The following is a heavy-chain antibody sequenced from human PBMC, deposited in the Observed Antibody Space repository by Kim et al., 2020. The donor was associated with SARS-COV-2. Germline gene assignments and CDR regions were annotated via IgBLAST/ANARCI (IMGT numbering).Heavy chain of an antibody. CDR2: INHSGST. CDR3: AREEGIAAAGSGNWFDP. CDR1: GGSFSGYY. D-gene: IGHD6-13*01. Sequence: SETLSLTCAVYGGSFSGYYWSWIRQPPGKGLEWIGEINHSGSTNYNPSLKSRVTISVDTSKNQFSLKLSSVTAADTAVYYCAREEGIAAAGSGNWFDPWGQGTLVTVSS. J-gene: IGHJ5*02. V-gene: IGHV4-34*01.